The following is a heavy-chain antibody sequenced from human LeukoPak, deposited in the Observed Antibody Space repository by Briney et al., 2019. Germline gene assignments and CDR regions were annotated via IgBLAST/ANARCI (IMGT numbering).Heavy chain of an antibody. CDR1: GGSFSGYD. V-gene: IGHV4-34*01. D-gene: IGHD2-15*01. Sequence: SETLSLTCAVYGGSFSGYDWSWIRQPPGKGLEWMGEIRHSGSTNYNPSPKSRVTISVDTSNNQLLLKLMHVIGADTTVVYCGRCLSCRGTDIDCWGKGTTATVPS. J-gene: IGHJ6*03. CDR2: IRHSGST. CDR3: GRCLSCRGTDIDC.